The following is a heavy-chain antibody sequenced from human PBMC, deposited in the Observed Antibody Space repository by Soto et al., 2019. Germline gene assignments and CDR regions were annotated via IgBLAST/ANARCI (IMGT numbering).Heavy chain of an antibody. CDR1: GFTFSSYA. J-gene: IGHJ6*02. CDR3: ARDQKGATPGYYYYYGMDV. Sequence: EGSLRLSCAASGFTFSSYAMHWVRQAPGKGLEWVAVISYDGSNKYYAASVKGRFTISRDNSKNTLYLQMNSLRAEDTAVYYCARDQKGATPGYYYYYGMDVWGQGTTVTVSS. V-gene: IGHV3-30-3*01. CDR2: ISYDGSNK. D-gene: IGHD1-26*01.